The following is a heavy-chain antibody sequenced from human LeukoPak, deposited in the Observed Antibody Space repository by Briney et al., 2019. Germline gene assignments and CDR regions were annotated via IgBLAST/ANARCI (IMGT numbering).Heavy chain of an antibody. CDR2: IYYSGST. Sequence: SETLSLTCNVSGDSVSSGIYYWNWIRQPPGKGLEWIAYIYYSGSTNYNPSLKSRVTISVDTSKNQFSLKVSSVTAADTAVYYCARVSIVGATYDYWGQGTLVTVSS. J-gene: IGHJ4*02. V-gene: IGHV4-61*01. D-gene: IGHD1-26*01. CDR1: GDSVSSGIYY. CDR3: ARVSIVGATYDY.